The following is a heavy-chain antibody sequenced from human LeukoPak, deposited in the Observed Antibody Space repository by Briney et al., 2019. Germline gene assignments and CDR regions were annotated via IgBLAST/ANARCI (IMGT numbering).Heavy chain of an antibody. V-gene: IGHV4-59*08. D-gene: IGHD6-13*01. CDR1: GGPFDSHY. CDR3: ARGVAVGGTTHFDP. CDR2: IYHSGSA. Sequence: SETLSLTCTVSGGPFDSHYWTWIRQPPGKGLEWIAFIYHSGSAVYSPSLRSRVTMSVDRSKRQFSLNLSSVTAADTAVYYCARGVAVGGTTHFDPWGQGTLVTVSS. J-gene: IGHJ5*02.